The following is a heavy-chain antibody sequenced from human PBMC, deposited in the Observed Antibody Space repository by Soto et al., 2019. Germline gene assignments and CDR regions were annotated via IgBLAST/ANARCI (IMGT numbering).Heavy chain of an antibody. CDR1: GYTFRNYG. J-gene: IGHJ4*02. D-gene: IGHD3-16*01. Sequence: QVQLAQSGTEVRRPGASVKVSCTASGYTFRNYGLSWVRQAPGQGLEWMGWISPYNGDTKYTQKFQGRVTMTIDTSTSTTYMELRSLRFEDTAVYYCARGEWLLGLDYWGQGTLVTVSS. CDR3: ARGEWLLGLDY. V-gene: IGHV1-18*01. CDR2: ISPYNGDT.